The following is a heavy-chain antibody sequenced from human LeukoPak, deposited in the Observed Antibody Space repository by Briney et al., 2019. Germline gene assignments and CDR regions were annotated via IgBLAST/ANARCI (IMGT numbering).Heavy chain of an antibody. CDR2: IRSSSSYI. Sequence: PGGSLRLSSAASGFTFSSYSMNWVRQGPGKGLGWVSSIRSSSSYIYYADTLKGRFTISRDNAKNSLYLQMNSLRAEDTAVYYCAGNGRGCWSGTSCLVGPLDIWGKGTMVTVSS. V-gene: IGHV3-21*01. CDR3: AGNGRGCWSGTSCLVGPLDI. J-gene: IGHJ3*02. CDR1: GFTFSSYS. D-gene: IGHD2-2*01.